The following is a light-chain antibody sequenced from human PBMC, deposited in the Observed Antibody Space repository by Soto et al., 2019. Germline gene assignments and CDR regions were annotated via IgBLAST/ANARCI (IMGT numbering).Light chain of an antibody. J-gene: IGLJ1*01. CDR2: YDS. CDR3: QVWDSSSDPLGVYV. Sequence: SYELTQPPSVSVAPGKTARITCGGNNIGSKSVHWYQQKPGQAPVLVIYYDSDRPSGIPERFSGSNSGNTATLTISRVEAGDEADYYCQVWDSSSDPLGVYVFGTGTKLTVL. CDR1: NIGSKS. V-gene: IGLV3-21*04.